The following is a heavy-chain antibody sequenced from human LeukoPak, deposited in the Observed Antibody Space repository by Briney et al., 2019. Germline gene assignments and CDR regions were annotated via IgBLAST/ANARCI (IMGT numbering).Heavy chain of an antibody. V-gene: IGHV1-8*01. CDR2: MNPNSGNT. J-gene: IGHJ6*03. CDR3: ARGRRHIAARSSYYYYMDV. D-gene: IGHD6-6*01. CDR1: GYTFTSYD. Sequence: GASVKASCKASGYTFTSYDINWVRQATGQGLEWMGWMNPNSGNTGYAQKFQGRVTMTRNTSISTAYMELSSLRSEDTAVYYCARGRRHIAARSSYYYYMDVWGKGTTVTVSS.